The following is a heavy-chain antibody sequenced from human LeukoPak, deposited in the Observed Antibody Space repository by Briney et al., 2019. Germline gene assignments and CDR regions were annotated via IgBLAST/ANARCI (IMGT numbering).Heavy chain of an antibody. J-gene: IGHJ4*02. CDR3: ARVLAYCSSTSCHDY. Sequence: ASVKVSCKASGYTFTNYGVSWVRQAPGQGLEWMGWISAYNGNTDYAQKLQGRVTMTTDTSTSTAYMELRSLGSDDTAVYYCARVLAYCSSTSCHDYWGQGTLVTVYS. CDR2: ISAYNGNT. D-gene: IGHD2-2*01. CDR1: GYTFTNYG. V-gene: IGHV1-18*01.